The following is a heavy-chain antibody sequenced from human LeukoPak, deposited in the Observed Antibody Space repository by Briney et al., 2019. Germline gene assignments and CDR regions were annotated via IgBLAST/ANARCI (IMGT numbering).Heavy chain of an antibody. CDR3: AKESLRTVPKASFDY. CDR1: GFTFSRYG. Sequence: GGTLRLFCAASGFTFSRYGMSWARQARGKGLEWVSSISGSGGSTYYANSVKGRFTISRDNSKNSLFLQMNSQRAEDRAVYYCAKESLRTVPKASFDYWGQGILVTVSS. CDR2: ISGSGGST. D-gene: IGHD2-2*01. J-gene: IGHJ4*02. V-gene: IGHV3-23*01.